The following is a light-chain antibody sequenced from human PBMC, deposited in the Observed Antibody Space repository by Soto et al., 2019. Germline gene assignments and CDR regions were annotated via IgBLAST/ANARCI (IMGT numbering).Light chain of an antibody. Sequence: QSALTQPASVSGSPGQSITISCTGTSSDIGTYNYVSWYQQHPGKAPKLMLYEVSNRPSGVSNRFFGSKSGNTASLTISGLQAADEADYFYNSYTSSSTLYVFGTGTKLTVL. CDR1: SSDIGTYNY. CDR2: EVS. V-gene: IGLV2-14*01. CDR3: NSYTSSSTLYV. J-gene: IGLJ1*01.